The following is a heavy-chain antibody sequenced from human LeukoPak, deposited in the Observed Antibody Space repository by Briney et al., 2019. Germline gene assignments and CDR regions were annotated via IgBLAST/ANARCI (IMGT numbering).Heavy chain of an antibody. Sequence: GASVKVSCKASGYTFTSYGISWVRQAPGQGLEWMGWISAYNGNTNYAQKLQGRVTVTTDTSTSTAYMELRSLRSDDTAVYYCARDPTIFGVGNYGMDVWGQGTTVTVSS. J-gene: IGHJ6*02. CDR2: ISAYNGNT. D-gene: IGHD3-3*01. CDR3: ARDPTIFGVGNYGMDV. V-gene: IGHV1-18*01. CDR1: GYTFTSYG.